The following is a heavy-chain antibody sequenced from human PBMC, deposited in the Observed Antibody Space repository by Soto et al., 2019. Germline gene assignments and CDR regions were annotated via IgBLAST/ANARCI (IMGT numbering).Heavy chain of an antibody. CDR2: IRTYNGNT. V-gene: IGHV1-18*01. CDR3: ARDWGIAVAGTGLGY. CDR1: GYTFTSYV. Sequence: GASVKVSCKASGYTFTSYVIIWVRQAPGQGLEWMGWIRTYNGNTNYGQKFLDRVTMTTDTSTSTAYMELRSLRSDDTAVYYCARDWGIAVAGTGLGYWGQGTLVTVSS. D-gene: IGHD6-19*01. J-gene: IGHJ4*02.